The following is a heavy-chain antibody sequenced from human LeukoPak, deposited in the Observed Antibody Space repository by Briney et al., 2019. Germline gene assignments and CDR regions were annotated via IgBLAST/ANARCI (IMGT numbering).Heavy chain of an antibody. D-gene: IGHD6-13*01. V-gene: IGHV3-74*01. Sequence: SGGSLRLSCAASGFTFSSYWMHWVRHAPGKGLVWVSSINSDGSSTSYADSVKGRFTISRDNAKNTLYLQMNSLRAEDTAVYYCAREGGSSSWWWNNWFDPWGQGTLVTVSS. J-gene: IGHJ5*02. CDR1: GFTFSSYW. CDR3: AREGGSSSWWWNNWFDP. CDR2: INSDGSST.